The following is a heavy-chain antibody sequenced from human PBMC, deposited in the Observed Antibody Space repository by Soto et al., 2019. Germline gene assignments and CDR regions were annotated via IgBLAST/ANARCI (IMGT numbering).Heavy chain of an antibody. J-gene: IGHJ5*02. CDR2: MSHSGRN. Sequence: PXATLSLTCAVHGGSFSGYYWSWIRQTPGEGLEWIGEMSHSGRNSYNPSLKSRVTISVDTSKNQFSLDLRFVTAADTAVYFCARGFGGNTYGLGWFDPWGQGTLVTVSS. D-gene: IGHD5-18*01. V-gene: IGHV4-34*01. CDR3: ARGFGGNTYGLGWFDP. CDR1: GGSFSGYY.